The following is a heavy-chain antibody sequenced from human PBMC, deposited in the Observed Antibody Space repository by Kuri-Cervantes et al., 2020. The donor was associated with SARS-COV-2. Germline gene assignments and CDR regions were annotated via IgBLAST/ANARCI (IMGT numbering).Heavy chain of an antibody. Sequence: GESLKISCAASGFTFTSYAMHWVRQAPGKGLEWVAVISYDGSNNYYADSVKGRFTISRDNSKNTPYLQMNSLRAEDTAVYYCAISYDYNPFDPWGQGTLVTVSS. CDR3: AISYDYNPFDP. CDR1: GFTFTSYA. J-gene: IGHJ5*02. V-gene: IGHV3-30-3*01. D-gene: IGHD5-12*01. CDR2: ISYDGSNN.